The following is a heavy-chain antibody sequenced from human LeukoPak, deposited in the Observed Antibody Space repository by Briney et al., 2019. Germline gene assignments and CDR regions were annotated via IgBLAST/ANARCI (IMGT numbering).Heavy chain of an antibody. CDR2: IYYSGST. Sequence: SETLSLTCTVSGGSISSSSYYWGWIRQPPGKGLEWIGSIYYSGSTYYNPSLKSRVTISVDTSKNQFSLKLSSVTAADTAVYYCARTYSSPAERYFDYWGQGTLVTVSS. CDR1: GGSISSSSYY. J-gene: IGHJ4*02. V-gene: IGHV4-39*07. D-gene: IGHD6-13*01. CDR3: ARTYSSPAERYFDY.